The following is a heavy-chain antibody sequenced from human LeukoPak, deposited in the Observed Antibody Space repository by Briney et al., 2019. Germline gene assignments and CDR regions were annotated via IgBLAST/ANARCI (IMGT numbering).Heavy chain of an antibody. CDR2: ISGSGGST. D-gene: IGHD6-6*01. Sequence: GGSLRLSCAASGFTFSSYAMSWVRQAPGKGPEWISAISGSGGSTYYADSVKGRFTISRDNSKNTLYLQMNSLRAEDTAVYYCAKELSSSPTAGSDAFDIWGQGTMVTVSS. CDR3: AKELSSSPTAGSDAFDI. J-gene: IGHJ3*02. V-gene: IGHV3-23*01. CDR1: GFTFSSYA.